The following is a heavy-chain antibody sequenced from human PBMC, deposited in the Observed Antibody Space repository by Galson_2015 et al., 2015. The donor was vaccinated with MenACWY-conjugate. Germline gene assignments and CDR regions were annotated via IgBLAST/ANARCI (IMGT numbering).Heavy chain of an antibody. CDR2: ISPSGGST. J-gene: IGHJ4*02. D-gene: IGHD1-7*01. Sequence: SVKVSCKASGYTFARFGITWVRQTPGQGLEWMGIISPSGGSTSYAQKFQGRVTMTRDKSTSTVYMELSSLGSEDTAVYYCARSLELLSFDYSGQATLVTVSS. V-gene: IGHV1-46*01. CDR1: GYTFARFG. CDR3: ARSLELLSFDY.